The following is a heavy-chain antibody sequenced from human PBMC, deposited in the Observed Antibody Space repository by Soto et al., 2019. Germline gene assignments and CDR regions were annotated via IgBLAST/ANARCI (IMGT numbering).Heavy chain of an antibody. CDR3: AREGGGEYCSGGSCYSGGYNYYYYYMDV. D-gene: IGHD2-15*01. CDR2: ISSSGSTI. Sequence: GGSLRLSCAASGFTFSDYYMSWIRQAPGKGLEWVSYISSSGSTIYYADSVKGRFTISRDNAKNSLYLQMNSLRAEDTAVYYCAREGGGEYCSGGSCYSGGYNYYYYYMDVWGKGTTVTVSS. CDR1: GFTFSDYY. J-gene: IGHJ6*03. V-gene: IGHV3-11*01.